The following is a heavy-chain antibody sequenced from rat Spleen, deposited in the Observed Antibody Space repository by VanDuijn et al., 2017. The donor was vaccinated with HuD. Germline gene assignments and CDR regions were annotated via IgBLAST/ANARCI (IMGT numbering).Heavy chain of an antibody. V-gene: IGHV5-20*01. CDR3: TTERYPPFAY. CDR1: GFTFSNYG. Sequence: EVQLVESGGGLVQPGRSMKLSCAASGFTFSNYGMAWVRQAPTKGLEWVASISYDDTSTHYRDSVKGRFTISRDNAKSTLYLQMDSLRSEDTATYYCTTERYPPFAYWGQGTLVTVSS. J-gene: IGHJ3*01. D-gene: IGHD1-5*01. CDR2: ISYDDTST.